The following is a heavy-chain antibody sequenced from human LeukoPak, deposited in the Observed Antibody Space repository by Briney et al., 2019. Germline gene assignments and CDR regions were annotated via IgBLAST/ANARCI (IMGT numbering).Heavy chain of an antibody. CDR2: IYPGDSDT. CDR1: GYSFTNYW. Sequence: GESLKISCKGSGYSFTNYWIGWVRQMPGKGLEWMGIIYPGDSDTRYSPSFQGQVTISADKSISTAYLQWSSLKASDTAMYYCARTAVAGPGRYYFDYWGQGTLVTVSS. CDR3: ARTAVAGPGRYYFDY. D-gene: IGHD6-19*01. J-gene: IGHJ4*02. V-gene: IGHV5-51*01.